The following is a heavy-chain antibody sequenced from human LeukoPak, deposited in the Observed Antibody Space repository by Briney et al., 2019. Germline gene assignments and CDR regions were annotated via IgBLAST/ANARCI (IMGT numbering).Heavy chain of an antibody. V-gene: IGHV1-69*05. CDR1: GGTFSSYA. CDR2: IIPIFGTA. D-gene: IGHD2-2*01. J-gene: IGHJ6*03. CDR3: ARHPSMVVVLAAIEYYYYMDV. Sequence: SVKVSCKASGGTFSSYAISWVRQAPGQGLEWMGGIIPIFGTANYAQKFQGRVTITTDESTSTAYMELSSLRSEDTAVYYCARHPSMVVVLAAIEYYYYMDVWGKGTTVTVSS.